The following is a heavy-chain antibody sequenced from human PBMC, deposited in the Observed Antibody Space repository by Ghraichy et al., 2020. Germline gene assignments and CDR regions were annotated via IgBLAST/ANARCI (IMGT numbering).Heavy chain of an antibody. J-gene: IGHJ4*02. CDR3: AKGFSGAATVNYFDY. V-gene: IGHV3-23*01. CDR2: ISGSGTRT. D-gene: IGHD6-13*01. Sequence: LSLTCATSGFTFRTYAMGWVRQAPGKGLERVSSISGSGTRTEYADSVRGRFTISSDYSKSTLYLQMSSLRAEDTALYYCAKGFSGAATVNYFDYWGQGTLVTVSS. CDR1: GFTFRTYA.